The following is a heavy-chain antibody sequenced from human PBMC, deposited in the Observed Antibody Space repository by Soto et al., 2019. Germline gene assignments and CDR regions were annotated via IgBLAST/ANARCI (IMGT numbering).Heavy chain of an antibody. D-gene: IGHD3-3*01. V-gene: IGHV3-30*03. CDR1: GFTFSTCG. CDR2: ISFDGGNK. CDR3: AGVRIFGADYGMDV. J-gene: IGHJ6*02. Sequence: QVQLVESGGGVVQPGRSLRLSCAASGFTFSTCGMHWVRQAPGKGLEWVAVISFDGGNKYYADSVKGRFTISRDNSKNTLYLQMNSLRAEDTAVYYCAGVRIFGADYGMDVWGQGTTVTVSS.